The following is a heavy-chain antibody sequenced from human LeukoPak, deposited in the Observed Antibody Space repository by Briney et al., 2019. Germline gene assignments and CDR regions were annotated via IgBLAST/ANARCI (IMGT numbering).Heavy chain of an antibody. Sequence: GGSLRLSCAASGFTFSSYGMHWVRQAPGKGLEWVALISYDGINRYYADSVKGRFTISRDSSKNTLYLQMNSLRAEDTAVYYCARANTCNDLLCYFDYWGQGTLVTVSS. CDR3: ARANTCNDLLCYFDY. D-gene: IGHD1-20*01. V-gene: IGHV3-30*03. CDR1: GFTFSSYG. J-gene: IGHJ4*02. CDR2: ISYDGINR.